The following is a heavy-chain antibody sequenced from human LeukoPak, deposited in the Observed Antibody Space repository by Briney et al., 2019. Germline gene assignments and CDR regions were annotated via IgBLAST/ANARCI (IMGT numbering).Heavy chain of an antibody. CDR2: INHGGST. J-gene: IGHJ4*02. V-gene: IGHV4-34*01. CDR1: GGSFSGYY. D-gene: IGHD1-20*01. Sequence: PLETLSLTCAVYGGSFSGYYWSWIRQPPGKGLEWIGEINHGGSTNYNPSLKSRVTISVDTSKNQFSLKLSSVTAADTAVYYCATYQRHNWNYWGQGTLVTVSS. CDR3: ATYQRHNWNY.